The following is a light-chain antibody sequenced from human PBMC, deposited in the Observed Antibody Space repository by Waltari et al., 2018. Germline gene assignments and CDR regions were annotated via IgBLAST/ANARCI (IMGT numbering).Light chain of an antibody. V-gene: IGLV1-40*01. CDR3: QSYDNSLTTWV. Sequence: QSVLTQSPSVSGAPGQRVTISCAGRSPNIGANFDVQWYQQVPGTAPKLLIHGNTNRPSGVPGRFSGSKSGTSASLAITGLQPEDEADYYCQSYDNSLTTWVFGGGTTLTVL. CDR2: GNT. CDR1: SPNIGANFD. J-gene: IGLJ3*02.